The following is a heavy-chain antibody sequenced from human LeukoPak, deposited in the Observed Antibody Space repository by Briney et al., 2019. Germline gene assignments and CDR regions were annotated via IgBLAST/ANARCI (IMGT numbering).Heavy chain of an antibody. CDR3: ARDIVDYYDSGGVYYFDY. V-gene: IGHV1-18*01. Sequence: GASVKVSCKASGYTFTSYGISWVRQAPGQGLEWMGWISAYNGNTNYAQKLQGRVTMTTDTSTSTAYMELRSLRSDDTAVYYCARDIVDYYDSGGVYYFDYWGQGTLVTVSS. D-gene: IGHD3-22*01. CDR2: ISAYNGNT. CDR1: GYTFTSYG. J-gene: IGHJ4*02.